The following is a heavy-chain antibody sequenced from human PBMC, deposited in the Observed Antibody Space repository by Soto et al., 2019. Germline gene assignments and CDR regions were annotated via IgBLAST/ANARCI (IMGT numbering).Heavy chain of an antibody. CDR3: ARDTVEQQLVYGMDV. Sequence: QVKLVQSGAEVKKPGSSVKVSCKASGGTFSSFAISWVRQAPGQGLEWMGGIIPIFGTANYAQKFQGRVTITADESTSTAYMELSSLRSEDTAVYYCARDTVEQQLVYGMDVWGQGTTVTVSS. J-gene: IGHJ6*02. V-gene: IGHV1-69*12. D-gene: IGHD6-13*01. CDR1: GGTFSSFA. CDR2: IIPIFGTA.